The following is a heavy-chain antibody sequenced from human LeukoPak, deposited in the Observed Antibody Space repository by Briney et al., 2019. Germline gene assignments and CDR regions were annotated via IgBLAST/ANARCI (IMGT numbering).Heavy chain of an antibody. Sequence: SETLSLTCSVSGDSISSSSYYWSWIRQPAGKGLEWIGRIYTSGSTNYIPSLKSRLTISVDTSKNQFSLRLSSVTAADTAVYYCARDAWFGAGRTFAYWGQGTLVTVSS. V-gene: IGHV4-61*02. CDR3: ARDAWFGAGRTFAY. J-gene: IGHJ4*02. D-gene: IGHD3-10*01. CDR1: GDSISSSSYY. CDR2: IYTSGST.